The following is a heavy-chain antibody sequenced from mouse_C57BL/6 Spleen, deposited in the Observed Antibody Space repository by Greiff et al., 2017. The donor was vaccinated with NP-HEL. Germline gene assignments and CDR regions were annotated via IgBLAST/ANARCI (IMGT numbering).Heavy chain of an antibody. Sequence: QVQLKESGAELVKPGASVKLSCKASGYTFTEYTIHWVKQRSGQGLEWIGWFYPGSGSIKYNEKFKDKATLTADKSSSTVYMELSRLTSEDSAVYFCARHARGGYDYDERGYYFDYWGQGTTLTVSS. J-gene: IGHJ2*01. D-gene: IGHD2-4*01. CDR2: FYPGSGSI. V-gene: IGHV1-62-2*01. CDR3: ARHARGGYDYDERGYYFDY. CDR1: GYTFTEYT.